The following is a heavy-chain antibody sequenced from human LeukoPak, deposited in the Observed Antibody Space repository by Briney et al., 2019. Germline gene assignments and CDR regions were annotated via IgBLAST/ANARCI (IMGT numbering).Heavy chain of an antibody. CDR2: IYYNGIT. CDR3: ARLAACNTALCGTARWQFDS. V-gene: IGHV4-38-2*02. J-gene: IGHJ4*02. CDR1: DYSINNPYY. Sequence: SETLSLTCTVSDYSINNPYYWGWLRQPPGKGLEWIAAIYYNGITLYNPSLNSRVAISVDTSKNQFSPKMTSGTAADTAVYYCARLAACNTALCGTARWQFDSWGQGILVTVSS. D-gene: IGHD4-23*01.